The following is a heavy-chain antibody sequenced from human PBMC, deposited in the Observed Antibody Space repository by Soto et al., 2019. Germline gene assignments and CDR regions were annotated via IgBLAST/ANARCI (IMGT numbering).Heavy chain of an antibody. CDR1: GYSFTDYH. Sequence: QVQLVQSGAEVKKPGASVKVSCKASGYSFTDYHIHWVRQAPGQGLEWLGRINPKSGGTSPAQKFRGGVTMTTDTSISTASMELTRLTSDDTAIYYCARGDSTDCSNGVCSFFYNHDMDVWGQGTTVTVSS. CDR2: INPKSGGT. V-gene: IGHV1-2*06. D-gene: IGHD2-8*01. CDR3: ARGDSTDCSNGVCSFFYNHDMDV. J-gene: IGHJ6*02.